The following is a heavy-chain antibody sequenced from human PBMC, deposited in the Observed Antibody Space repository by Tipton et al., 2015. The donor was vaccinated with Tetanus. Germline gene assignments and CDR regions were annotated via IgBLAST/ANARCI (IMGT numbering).Heavy chain of an antibody. V-gene: IGHV4-59*01. CDR3: ARNREVVRQVGTTRAFDL. CDR1: GDAITSYY. Sequence: TLSLTCSVSGDAITSYYWSWIRQSPGKGLEFIGYVYDSGYTKYNPSLNSRVSMSIDMSRKQFSLTLSSVTAADTAVYYCARNREVVRQVGTTRAFDLWGQGTLVTVSA. CDR2: VYDSGYT. J-gene: IGHJ3*01. D-gene: IGHD1-26*01.